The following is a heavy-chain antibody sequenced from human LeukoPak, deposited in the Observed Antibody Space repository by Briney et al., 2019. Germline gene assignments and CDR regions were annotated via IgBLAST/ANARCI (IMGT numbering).Heavy chain of an antibody. J-gene: IGHJ4*02. CDR2: IWFDGTNE. CDR3: ARHLGATSRPYYSDY. D-gene: IGHD1-26*01. CDR1: GFSFSNYG. Sequence: GGSLRLSCLASGFSFSNYGMHWVRQAPGKGLEWVAVIWFDGTNEDYADSVKGRFTISRDNSKNTLYLQMNSLRAEDTAVYYCARHLGATSRPYYSDYWGQGTLVTVSS. V-gene: IGHV3-33*08.